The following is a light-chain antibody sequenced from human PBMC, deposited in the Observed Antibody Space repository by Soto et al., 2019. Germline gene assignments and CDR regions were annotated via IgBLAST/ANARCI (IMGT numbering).Light chain of an antibody. Sequence: QSALTQPPSASGSPGQSVTISCTGTSSDVGGYNYVSWYQQYPGKAPKVMMYEISKRPSGVPDRFSGSKSDNTASLTVSGLQAEDEADYYCSSYAGSNNWVFGGGTKLTVL. CDR3: SSYAGSNNWV. V-gene: IGLV2-8*01. J-gene: IGLJ3*02. CDR1: SSDVGGYNY. CDR2: EIS.